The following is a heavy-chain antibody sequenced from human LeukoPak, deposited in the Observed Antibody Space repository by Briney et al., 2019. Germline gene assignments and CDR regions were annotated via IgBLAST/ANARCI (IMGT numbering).Heavy chain of an antibody. D-gene: IGHD2-15*01. J-gene: IGHJ4*02. CDR1: GFTFSSYG. V-gene: IGHV3-30*18. CDR2: ISYDGSNK. CDR3: AKERGYCSGGSCYDSLDS. Sequence: GGSLRLSCAASGFTFSSYGMHWVRQAPGKGLEWVAVISYDGSNKYYADSVKGRFTISRDNSKNTLYLQMNSLRAEDTAVYYCAKERGYCSGGSCYDSLDSWGQGTLVTVSS.